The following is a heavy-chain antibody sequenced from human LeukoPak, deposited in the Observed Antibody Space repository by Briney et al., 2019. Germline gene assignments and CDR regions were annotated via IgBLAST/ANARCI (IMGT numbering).Heavy chain of an antibody. V-gene: IGHV4-59*08. CDR2: IYYSGST. D-gene: IGHD6-13*01. CDR3: ARGPLFSSSWYGGYYYYGMDV. CDR1: GGSISSYY. J-gene: IGHJ6*02. Sequence: SETLSLTCTVSGGSISSYYWSWIRQPPGKGLEWIGYIYYSGSTNYNPSLKSRVTISVDTSKNQFSLKLSSVTAADAAVYYCARGPLFSSSWYGGYYYYGMDVWGQGTTVTVSS.